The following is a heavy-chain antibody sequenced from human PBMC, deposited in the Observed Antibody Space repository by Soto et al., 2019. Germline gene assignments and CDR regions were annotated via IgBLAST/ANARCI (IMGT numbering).Heavy chain of an antibody. CDR3: GSYYCGGARCPGLDV. Sequence: PSETLSLTCTVSGGSISRDYYWSWIRQPPGKGLEWIGYIYYSGNTYYNPSLKSRVTISVDTSENQFSLSLSSVTAADTAVYYCGSYYCGGARCPGLDVWGLGTTVTVSS. D-gene: IGHD2-21*01. J-gene: IGHJ6*02. CDR1: GGSISRDYY. V-gene: IGHV4-30-4*01. CDR2: IYYSGNT.